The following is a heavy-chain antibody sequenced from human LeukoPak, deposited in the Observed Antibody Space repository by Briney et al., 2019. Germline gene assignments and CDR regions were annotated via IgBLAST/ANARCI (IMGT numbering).Heavy chain of an antibody. CDR2: ISSISSYI. Sequence: PGGSLRLSCAASGFTFSSYSMNWVRQAPGAGLEWVSSISSISSYIYYADSVKGRFTISRDNAKNSLYLQMNSLRAEDTALYYCARDLGVIVYPSDYWGQGTLVTVSS. CDR1: GFTFSSYS. D-gene: IGHD3-16*02. V-gene: IGHV3-21*01. J-gene: IGHJ4*02. CDR3: ARDLGVIVYPSDY.